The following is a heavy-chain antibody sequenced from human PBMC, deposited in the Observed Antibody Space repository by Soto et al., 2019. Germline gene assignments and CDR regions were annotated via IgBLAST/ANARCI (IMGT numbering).Heavy chain of an antibody. CDR3: ASLKTGSTYYFDY. Sequence: WIWIRQHPGKGLEWVGYINHSGRTYYNPSLKSRVIISEDTSKNQFSLKLSSVTAADTAVYYCASLKTGSTYYFDYWGQGTLVTVSS. CDR2: INHSGRT. V-gene: IGHV4-31*02. J-gene: IGHJ4*02. D-gene: IGHD1-1*01.